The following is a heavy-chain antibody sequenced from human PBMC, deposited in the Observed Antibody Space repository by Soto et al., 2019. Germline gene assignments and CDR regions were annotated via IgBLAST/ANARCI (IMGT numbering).Heavy chain of an antibody. CDR1: GPPLGTYC. V-gene: IGHV4-59*01. CDR3: GIGGGGYLLEY. D-gene: IGHD1-26*01. Sequence: TIPLTSTSAGPPLGTYCRSWIRPPPGKGLEWIGYIFYSGHLKYNPSLKSRLTISVDPPKNQISLRLTSVTAADTAVYYYGIGGGGYLLEYWVQGALVTGSS. CDR2: IFYSGHL. J-gene: IGHJ4*02.